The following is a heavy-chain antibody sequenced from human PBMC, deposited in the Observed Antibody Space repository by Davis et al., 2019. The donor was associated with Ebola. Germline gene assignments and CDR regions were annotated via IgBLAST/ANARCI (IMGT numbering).Heavy chain of an antibody. V-gene: IGHV1-3*01. D-gene: IGHD3-10*01. CDR3: AREFRLFLRFGELLEHYYYGMDV. CDR1: GYTFTSYA. J-gene: IGHJ6*04. Sequence: AASVKVSCKASGYTFTSYAMHWVRQAPGQRLEWMGWINAGNGNTKYSQKFQGRVTITRDTSASTAYMELSSLRSEDTAVYYCAREFRLFLRFGELLEHYYYGMDVWGKGTTVTVSS. CDR2: INAGNGNT.